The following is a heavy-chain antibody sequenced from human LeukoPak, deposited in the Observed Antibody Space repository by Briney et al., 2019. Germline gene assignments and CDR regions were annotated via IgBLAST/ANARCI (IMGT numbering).Heavy chain of an antibody. J-gene: IGHJ4*02. CDR1: GFTFSSYA. CDR2: ISYDGSNK. CDR3: ASPFGESAQFDY. Sequence: GGSLRLSCAASGFTFSSYAMHWVRQAPGKGLGWAAVISYDGSNKYYADSVKGRFTISRDNSKNTLYLQMNSLRAEDTAVYYCASPFGESAQFDYWGQGTLVTVSS. D-gene: IGHD3-10*01. V-gene: IGHV3-30-3*01.